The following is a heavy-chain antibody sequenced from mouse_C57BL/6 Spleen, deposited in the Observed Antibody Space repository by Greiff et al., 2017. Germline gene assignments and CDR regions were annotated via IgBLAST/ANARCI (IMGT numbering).Heavy chain of an antibody. V-gene: IGHV1-18*01. CDR1: GYTFTDYN. D-gene: IGHD3-2*02. J-gene: IGHJ2*01. CDR2: INPNNGGT. CDR3: ARRTGQLRLTGEYYFDY. Sequence: EVQLQQSGPELVKPGASVKIPCKASGYTFTDYNMDWVKQSHGKSLEWIGDINPNNGGTIYNQKFKGKATLTVDKSSSTAYMELRSLTSEDTAVYYCARRTGQLRLTGEYYFDYWGQGTTLTVSS.